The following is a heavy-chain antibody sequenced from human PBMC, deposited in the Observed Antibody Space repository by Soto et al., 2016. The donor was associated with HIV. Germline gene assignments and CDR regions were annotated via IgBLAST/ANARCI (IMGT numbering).Heavy chain of an antibody. V-gene: IGHV1-24*01. J-gene: IGHJ2*01. Sequence: QVQLVQSGAEVKKPGASVKVSCKVSGYTLSELSMHWVRQAPGKGLEWMGGFDPENGEAMYPQKFLGRVTVTEDTSTDTAYMELSSLRSEDTAVYYCATDASYYYDISVIHFDLWGRGTLVTVSS. D-gene: IGHD3-22*01. CDR3: ATDASYYYDISVIHFDL. CDR1: GYTLSELS. CDR2: FDPENGEA.